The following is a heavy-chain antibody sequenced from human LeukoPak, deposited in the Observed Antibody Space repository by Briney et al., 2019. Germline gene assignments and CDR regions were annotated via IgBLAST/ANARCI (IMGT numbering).Heavy chain of an antibody. CDR1: GGSISSSSYY. J-gene: IGHJ4*02. CDR3: ARQTSPPVLLWFGETGWYLDY. V-gene: IGHV4-39*01. CDR2: IYYSGST. Sequence: SETLPLTCTVSGGSISSSSYYWGWIRQPPGKGLEWIGSIYYSGSTYYNPSLKSRVTISVDTSKNQFSLKLSSVTAADTAVYYCARQTSPPVLLWFGETGWYLDYWGQGTLVTVSS. D-gene: IGHD3-10*01.